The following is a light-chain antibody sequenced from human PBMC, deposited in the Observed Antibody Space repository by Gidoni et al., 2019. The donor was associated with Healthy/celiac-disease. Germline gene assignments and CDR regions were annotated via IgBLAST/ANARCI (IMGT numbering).Light chain of an antibody. CDR1: QSISSW. CDR3: QQYNSYLLT. Sequence: DIQLTQSPSTLSASVGDRVTITCRDSQSISSWLDWYQQKPGKAPKLLIYKASSLESGVPSRFSGSGSGTEFTLTISSLQPDDFATYYCQQYNSYLLTFGGGTKVEIK. V-gene: IGKV1-5*03. J-gene: IGKJ4*01. CDR2: KAS.